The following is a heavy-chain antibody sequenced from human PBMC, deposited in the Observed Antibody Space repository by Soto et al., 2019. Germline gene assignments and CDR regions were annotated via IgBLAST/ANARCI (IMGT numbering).Heavy chain of an antibody. D-gene: IGHD3-10*01. V-gene: IGHV1-45*02. J-gene: IGHJ6*02. CDR3: AMTLSGTHAPNGMDV. CDR2: ITPFNGNT. CDR1: GYTFTYRY. Sequence: QVQLVQSGAEVKKTGSSVKVSCKASGYTFTYRYLHWVRQAPGQALEWMGWITPFNGNTHYAQKFQDRVTMTRDRSMSTGYMELSSLRSEDTAMYYCAMTLSGTHAPNGMDVWGQGTTVTVSS.